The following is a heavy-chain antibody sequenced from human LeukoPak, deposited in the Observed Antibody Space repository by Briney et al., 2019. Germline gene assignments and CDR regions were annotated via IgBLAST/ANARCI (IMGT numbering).Heavy chain of an antibody. V-gene: IGHV4-59*12. CDR1: GGSISSYY. CDR3: ARDDGRGVVTPY. Sequence: SETLSLTCTVSGGSISSYYWSWIRQPLGKGLEWIGYIYYSGSTNYNPSLKSRVTISVDTSKNQFSLKLSSVTAADTAVYYCARDDGRGVVTPYWGQGTLVTVSS. CDR2: IYYSGST. J-gene: IGHJ4*02. D-gene: IGHD2-21*02.